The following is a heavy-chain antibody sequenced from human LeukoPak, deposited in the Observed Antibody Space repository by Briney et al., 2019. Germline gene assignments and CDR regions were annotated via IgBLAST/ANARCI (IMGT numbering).Heavy chain of an antibody. Sequence: SETLSLTCAVYGGSFSGYYWSWIRQPPGKGLEWIGEINHSGSTNYNPSLKSRVTISVDTSKNQFSLKLSSVTAADTAVYYCASMRIRQIGFDYWGQGTLVTVSS. V-gene: IGHV4-34*01. J-gene: IGHJ4*02. CDR1: GGSFSGYY. CDR3: ASMRIRQIGFDY. CDR2: INHSGST. D-gene: IGHD2-2*01.